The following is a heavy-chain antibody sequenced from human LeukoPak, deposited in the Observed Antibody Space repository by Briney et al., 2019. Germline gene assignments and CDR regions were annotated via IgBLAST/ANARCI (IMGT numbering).Heavy chain of an antibody. V-gene: IGHV4-39*07. CDR3: ARGDCSGSICYSPMDV. J-gene: IGHJ6*03. CDR2: IYYSGST. D-gene: IGHD2-21*01. CDR1: GGSISSTSYY. Sequence: PSETLSLTCIVSGGSISSTSYYWGWIRQPPGKGLEWIGNIYYSGSTYYNPSLKSRVTISVDTSKNQFSLKLSSVTAADTAVYYCARGDCSGSICYSPMDVWGTGTTVTVSS.